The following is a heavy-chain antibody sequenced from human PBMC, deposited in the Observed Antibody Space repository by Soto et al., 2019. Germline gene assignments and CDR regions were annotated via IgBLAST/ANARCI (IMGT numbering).Heavy chain of an antibody. Sequence: ASVKVSCKASGYTFTSYAMHWVRQTPGQRLEWMGWINAGNGNTKYSQKFQGRVTITRDTSASTAYMELSSLRSEDTAVYYCARSPTFGGFDIWGQGTMVTVSS. V-gene: IGHV1-3*01. CDR3: ARSPTFGGFDI. J-gene: IGHJ3*02. D-gene: IGHD3-16*01. CDR2: INAGNGNT. CDR1: GYTFTSYA.